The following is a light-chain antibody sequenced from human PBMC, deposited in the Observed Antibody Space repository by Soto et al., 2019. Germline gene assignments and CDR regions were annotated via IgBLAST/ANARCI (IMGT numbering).Light chain of an antibody. J-gene: IGLJ2*01. CDR3: SSYTTTNTFV. V-gene: IGLV2-23*03. Sequence: QSALTQPASVSGSPGQSITVSCTGSSSDIGSYNLVSWYQQHPGKAPKVIISEGSKRPSGVPNRFSGSKSGNTASLTISGLQAADEAVYYCSSYTTTNTFVFGGGTKRTVL. CDR2: EGS. CDR1: SSDIGSYNL.